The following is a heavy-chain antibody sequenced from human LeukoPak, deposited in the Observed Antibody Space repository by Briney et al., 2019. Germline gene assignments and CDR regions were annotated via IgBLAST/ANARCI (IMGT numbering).Heavy chain of an antibody. J-gene: IGHJ4*02. D-gene: IGHD3-10*01. Sequence: PSETLSLTCTVSGGSISSYYWSWIRQHPGKGLEWIGYIYYSGSTNYNPSLKSRVTISVDTSKNQSSLKLSSVTAADTAVYYCARVSVGYYGSGSYYTLDYWGQGTLVTVSS. CDR1: GGSISSYY. CDR2: IYYSGST. CDR3: ARVSVGYYGSGSYYTLDY. V-gene: IGHV4-59*01.